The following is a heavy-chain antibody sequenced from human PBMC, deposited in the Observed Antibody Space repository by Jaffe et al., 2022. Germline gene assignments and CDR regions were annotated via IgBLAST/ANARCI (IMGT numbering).Heavy chain of an antibody. CDR2: IRYDGSNK. Sequence: QVQLVESGGGVVQPGGSLRLSCAASGFTFSSYGMHWVRQAPGKGLEWVAFIRYDGSNKYYADSVKGRFTISRDNSKNTLYLQMNSLRAEDTAVYYCASPILGYCSSTSCYALGYWGQGTLVTVSS. CDR3: ASPILGYCSSTSCYALGY. CDR1: GFTFSSYG. J-gene: IGHJ4*02. V-gene: IGHV3-30*02. D-gene: IGHD2-2*01.